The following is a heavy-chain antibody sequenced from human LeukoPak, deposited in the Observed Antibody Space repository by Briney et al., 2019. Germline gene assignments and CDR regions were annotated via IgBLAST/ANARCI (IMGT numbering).Heavy chain of an antibody. D-gene: IGHD3-22*01. CDR2: IYNDGRT. J-gene: IGHJ3*02. CDR1: GFTVSSNY. Sequence: PGGSLRLSCAASGFTVSSNYMSWARQAPGKGLEWVSLIYNDGRTYYADSVKGRCTISRDNLKNVLYLQMNSLKVEDTALYYCARGLFLSGYLDAFDIWAKGQWSPSLQ. V-gene: IGHV3-53*01. CDR3: ARGLFLSGYLDAFDI.